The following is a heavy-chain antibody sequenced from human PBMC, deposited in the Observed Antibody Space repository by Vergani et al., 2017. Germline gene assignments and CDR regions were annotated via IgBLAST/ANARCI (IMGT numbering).Heavy chain of an antibody. CDR2: IYYSGST. D-gene: IGHD3-22*01. CDR1: GGSISSYY. V-gene: IGHV4-59*06. Sequence: QVQLQESGPGLVKPSETLSLTCTVSGGSISSYYWSWIRQHPGKGLEWIGYIYYSGSTYYNPSLKSRVTISVDTSKNQFSLKLSSVTAADTAVYYCARERKWLLGRGLGGPIDYWGQGTLVTVSS. J-gene: IGHJ4*02. CDR3: ARERKWLLGRGLGGPIDY.